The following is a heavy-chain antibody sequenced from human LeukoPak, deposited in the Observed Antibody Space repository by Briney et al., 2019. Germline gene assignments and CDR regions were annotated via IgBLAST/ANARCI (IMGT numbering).Heavy chain of an antibody. Sequence: GGSLRLSCAASGFTFSSYWMHWVRQAPGKGLMWVSRINSDGSGTNYADSVKGRSTISRDNAKNTVYLQMNSLRAEDTAVYYCARAGRGLRYFDWLTHDYWGQGTLVTVSS. CDR3: ARAGRGLRYFDWLTHDY. CDR1: GFTFSSYW. J-gene: IGHJ4*02. CDR2: INSDGSGT. D-gene: IGHD3-9*01. V-gene: IGHV3-74*01.